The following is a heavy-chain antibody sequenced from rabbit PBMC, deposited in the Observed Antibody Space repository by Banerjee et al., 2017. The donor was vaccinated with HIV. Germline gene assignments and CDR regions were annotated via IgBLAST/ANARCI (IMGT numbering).Heavy chain of an antibody. D-gene: IGHD6-1*01. Sequence: QEQLEESGGDLVKPEGSLTLTCTASGFSFSNGYVMCWVRQAPGKGLELIACIYTSSGSTWYASWVNGRFTISRSTSLNTVTLQMTSLTAADTATYFCARDAYVDVGWNFNFWGPGTLVTVS. CDR2: IYTSSGST. CDR3: ARDAYVDVGWNFNF. V-gene: IGHV1S43*01. CDR1: GFSFSNGYV. J-gene: IGHJ4*01.